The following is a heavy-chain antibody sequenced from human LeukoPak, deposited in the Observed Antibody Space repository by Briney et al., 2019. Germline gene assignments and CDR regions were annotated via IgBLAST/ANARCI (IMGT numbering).Heavy chain of an antibody. D-gene: IGHD1-26*01. J-gene: IGHJ4*02. V-gene: IGHV3-33*06. CDR1: GFTFTPHA. CDR3: AKSPSGSYYIDY. Sequence: GRSLRLSCAASGFTFTPHAMHWVRQAPGMGLEWVAFIWFDGSNKYYADSVKGRFTISKDNSENTLYLQMNSLRAEDTAVYYCAKSPSGSYYIDYWGQGTLVTVSS. CDR2: IWFDGSNK.